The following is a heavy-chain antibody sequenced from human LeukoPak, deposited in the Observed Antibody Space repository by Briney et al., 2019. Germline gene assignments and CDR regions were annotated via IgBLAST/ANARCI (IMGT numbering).Heavy chain of an antibody. CDR3: ASWNTGYSSGWYPN. J-gene: IGHJ4*02. Sequence: TSVTLSLTCAVYGGSFSGYYWSWIRQPPGKGLEWIGEINHSGSTNYNPSLKSRVTISVDTSKNQFSLKLSSVTAADTAVYYCASWNTGYSSGWYPNWGQGTLVTVSS. CDR1: GGSFSGYY. CDR2: INHSGST. V-gene: IGHV4-34*01. D-gene: IGHD6-19*01.